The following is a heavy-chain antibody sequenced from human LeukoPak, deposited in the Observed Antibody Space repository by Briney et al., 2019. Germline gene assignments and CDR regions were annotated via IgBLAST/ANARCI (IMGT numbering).Heavy chain of an antibody. CDR2: INPNSGGT. V-gene: IGHV1-2*02. D-gene: IGHD6-19*01. J-gene: IGHJ5*02. CDR3: ARGVRYSSGSWFDP. CDR1: GYTFTGYY. Sequence: ASVTVSCKASGYTFTGYYMHWVRQAPGQGLEWMGWINPNSGGTNYAQKFQGRVTMTRDTSISTAYMELSRLRSDDTAVYYCARGVRYSSGSWFDPWGQGTLVTVSS.